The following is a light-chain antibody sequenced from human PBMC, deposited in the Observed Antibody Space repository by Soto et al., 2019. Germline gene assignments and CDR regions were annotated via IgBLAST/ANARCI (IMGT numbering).Light chain of an antibody. V-gene: IGLV2-18*02. J-gene: IGLJ3*02. CDR2: EVT. CDR1: SSDVGSYNR. CDR3: TSYTSSRTWV. Sequence: QSALTQPPSVSGSPGQSVTISWTGTSSDVGSYNRVSWYQQPPGTAPKLMIYEVTNRPSGVPNRFSASKSGNTASLTISGLQAEDEADYYCTSYTSSRTWVFGGGTKLTVL.